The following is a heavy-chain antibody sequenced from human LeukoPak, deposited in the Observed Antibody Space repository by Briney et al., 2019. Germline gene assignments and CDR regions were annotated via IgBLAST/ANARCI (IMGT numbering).Heavy chain of an antibody. D-gene: IGHD6-13*01. J-gene: IGHJ4*02. Sequence: GGSLRLSCAASGFTVSSNYMSWVRQAPGKGLEWVSVIYSGGSTYYADSVKGRFTISRDNSKNTLYLQMNSRRAEDTAVYYCARYSSSWSAVDYWGQGTLVTVSS. CDR1: GFTVSSNY. V-gene: IGHV3-66*01. CDR3: ARYSSSWSAVDY. CDR2: IYSGGST.